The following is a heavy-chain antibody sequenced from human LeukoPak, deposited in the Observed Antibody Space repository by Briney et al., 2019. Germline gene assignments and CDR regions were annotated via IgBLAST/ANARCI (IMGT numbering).Heavy chain of an antibody. J-gene: IGHJ3*02. Sequence: ASETLSLTCAVYGGSFSGYYWSWIRRPPGKGLEWIGEINHSGSTNYNPSLKSRVTISVDTSKNQFSLKLSSVTAADTAVYYCARHGGLWFGEFASGDDAFDIWGQGTMVTVSS. CDR2: INHSGST. CDR1: GGSFSGYY. CDR3: ARHGGLWFGEFASGDDAFDI. D-gene: IGHD3-10*01. V-gene: IGHV4-34*01.